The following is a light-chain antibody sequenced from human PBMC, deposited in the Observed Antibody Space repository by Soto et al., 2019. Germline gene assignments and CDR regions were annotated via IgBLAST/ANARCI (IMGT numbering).Light chain of an antibody. CDR3: QQYNDWPPT. CDR2: GAS. V-gene: IGKV3-15*01. CDR1: QSVRSN. J-gene: IGKJ1*01. Sequence: EIVMTQSPATLSASPGERATLSCRASQSVRSNLAWYQQKPGQAPRLLIYGASTRATGIPARFSGSGSGTEFTLSIGSLQSEDFAVYYCQQYNDWPPTFGHGTKVDIK.